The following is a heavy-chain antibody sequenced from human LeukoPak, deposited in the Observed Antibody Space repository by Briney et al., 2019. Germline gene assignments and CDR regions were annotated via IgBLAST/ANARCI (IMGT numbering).Heavy chain of an antibody. V-gene: IGHV4-38-2*01. D-gene: IGHD3-16*01. CDR2: IYGTGST. Sequence: ASETLSLTCAVSGYSLGKNYYWGWIRQPPGKELEWIGRIYGTGSTSYNPSLMNRVTMSVDTSKNHFSLKLTSVTAADTAVYYCARYDSRGSASTRFDYWGQGILVTISS. CDR1: GYSLGKNYY. CDR3: ARYDSRGSASTRFDY. J-gene: IGHJ4*02.